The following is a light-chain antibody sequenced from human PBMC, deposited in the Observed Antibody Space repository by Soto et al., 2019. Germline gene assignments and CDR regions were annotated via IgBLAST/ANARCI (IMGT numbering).Light chain of an antibody. V-gene: IGKV1-6*01. Sequence: AIQMTQSPSSRSASVADRFTITCRASQGIRNDLGWYQQKPGKAPKLLIYDASSLQSGVPSRFSGSGSGTDFTLTISSLQPEDFATYYCQQVNSYPITFGQGTRLEIK. CDR2: DAS. J-gene: IGKJ5*01. CDR3: QQVNSYPIT. CDR1: QGIRND.